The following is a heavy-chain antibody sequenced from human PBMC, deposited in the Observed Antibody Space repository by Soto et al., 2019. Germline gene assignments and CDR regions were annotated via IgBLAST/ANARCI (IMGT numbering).Heavy chain of an antibody. CDR1: GGSFSGYY. CDR3: ARGPSSWPNAY. V-gene: IGHV4-34*01. J-gene: IGHJ4*02. D-gene: IGHD6-13*01. CDR2: INHSGST. Sequence: QVQLQQWGAGLLKPSETLSLTCAVYGGSFSGYYWSWIRQPPGKGLEWLGEINHSGSTNYNASLMSRVTISVDTSKNQFSVQLSSVTAADTAVYYCARGPSSWPNAYWGQGTLVTVSS.